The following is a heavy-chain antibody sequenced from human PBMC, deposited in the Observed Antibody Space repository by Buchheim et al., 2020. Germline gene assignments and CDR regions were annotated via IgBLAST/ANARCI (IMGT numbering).Heavy chain of an antibody. CDR2: ISANGDRT. CDR3: ARDLNWGSGY. CDR1: SFSFASLP. V-gene: IGHV3-23*01. Sequence: QLLESGGGLAQPGGSLRLSCAASSFSFASLPMTWVRQAPGKGLEWVSTISANGDRTYYAESVKGRFTISRDNSRDTLYLQMNSLRAEDTALYHCARDLNWGSGYWGQGTL. D-gene: IGHD7-27*01. J-gene: IGHJ4*02.